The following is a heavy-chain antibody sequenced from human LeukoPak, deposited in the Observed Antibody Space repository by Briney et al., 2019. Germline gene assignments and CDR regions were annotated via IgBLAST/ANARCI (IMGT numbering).Heavy chain of an antibody. J-gene: IGHJ4*02. CDR2: IYSGDST. CDR3: AGRRVLDASFDY. Sequence: PGGSLRLSCAASGFTVSNNYMSWVRQAPGKGLEWVSVIYSGDSTYYVESVKGRFTISRDNSKNTLFLQMNRLGAEDTAVYYCAGRRVLDASFDYWGQGTLVTVSS. D-gene: IGHD3-16*01. CDR1: GFTVSNNY. V-gene: IGHV3-66*02.